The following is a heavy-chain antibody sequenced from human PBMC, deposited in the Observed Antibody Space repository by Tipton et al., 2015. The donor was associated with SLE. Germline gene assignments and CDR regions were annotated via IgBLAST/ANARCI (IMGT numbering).Heavy chain of an antibody. V-gene: IGHV4-39*01. CDR1: GVSIRSSSYY. CDR3: VSLPRKSVPYASSPR. CDR2: IYYSGDT. J-gene: IGHJ4*02. D-gene: IGHD6-6*01. Sequence: TLSLTCTVSGVSIRSSSYYWGWIRQPPGKELEWMGIIYYSGDTYYNPSLNSRVTISIDTSKNQFSRKLTPVTAADTALYYCVSLPRKSVPYASSPRWGQGTLVTVSS.